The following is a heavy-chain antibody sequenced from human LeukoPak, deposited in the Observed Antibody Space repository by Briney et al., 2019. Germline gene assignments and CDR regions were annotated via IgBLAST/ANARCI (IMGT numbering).Heavy chain of an antibody. V-gene: IGHV3-7*01. CDR1: GFTFSSYW. J-gene: IGHJ4*02. CDR2: IKQDGSEK. Sequence: GGSLRLXCAASGFTFSSYWMSWVRQAPGKGLEWVANIKQDGSEKYYVDSVKGRFTISRDNAKNSLYLQMNSLRAEDTAVYYCALIRTTKGADYWGQGTLVTVSS. D-gene: IGHD2/OR15-2a*01. CDR3: ALIRTTKGADY.